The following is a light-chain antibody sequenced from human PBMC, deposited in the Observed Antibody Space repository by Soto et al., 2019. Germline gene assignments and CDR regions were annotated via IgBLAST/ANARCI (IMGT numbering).Light chain of an antibody. Sequence: QSALTQPPSASGSRGQSVTISCTGTSSDVGGYNYVSWYQQHPGKAPKLMIYEVSKRPSGVADRFSGSKSGNTASLTVSGLQPEDEADYYYSSYAGSNNLGVFGGGTKLTVL. CDR1: SSDVGGYNY. J-gene: IGLJ3*02. CDR3: SSYAGSNNLGV. V-gene: IGLV2-8*01. CDR2: EVS.